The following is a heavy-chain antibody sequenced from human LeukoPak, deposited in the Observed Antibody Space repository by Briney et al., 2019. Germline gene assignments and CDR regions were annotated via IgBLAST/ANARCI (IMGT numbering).Heavy chain of an antibody. D-gene: IGHD6-13*01. Sequence: PGGSLRLSCAASGFTFSSYAMSWVRQAPGKGLEWVSAISGSGGSTYYADSVKGRFTISRDNAKNSLYLQMNSLRAEDTAVYYCARGGGSSWYGGYFDYWGQGTLVTVSS. CDR3: ARGGGSSWYGGYFDY. CDR2: ISGSGGST. V-gene: IGHV3-23*01. J-gene: IGHJ4*02. CDR1: GFTFSSYA.